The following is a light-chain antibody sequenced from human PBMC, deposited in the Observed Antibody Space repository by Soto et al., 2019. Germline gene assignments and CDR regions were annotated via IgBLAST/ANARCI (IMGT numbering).Light chain of an antibody. CDR2: KAS. CDR3: QHYKSYPWT. J-gene: IGKJ1*01. Sequence: DIQMTQSPSTMSASVGDRVTITCRASQSIDSWLAWYQQKPGKAPKFLMYKASNLESGVPLRFSGSGSETEFPLTISRLQPDDFAIYYCQHYKSYPWTFGQGTKVDLK. V-gene: IGKV1-5*03. CDR1: QSIDSW.